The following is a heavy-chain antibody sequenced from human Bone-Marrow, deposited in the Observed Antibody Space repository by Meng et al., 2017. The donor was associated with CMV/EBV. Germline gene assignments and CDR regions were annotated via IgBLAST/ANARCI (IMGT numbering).Heavy chain of an antibody. CDR3: ARVDCSSTSCFR. D-gene: IGHD2-2*01. V-gene: IGHV3-23*01. Sequence: GESLKISCAASGFTFSRYAMSWVRQAPGKGLEWVSAISGSGGSTYYADSVKGRFTISRDNAKNSLYLQMNSLRAEDTAVYYCARVDCSSTSCFRWGQGTLVTVSS. CDR2: ISGSGGST. J-gene: IGHJ4*02. CDR1: GFTFSRYA.